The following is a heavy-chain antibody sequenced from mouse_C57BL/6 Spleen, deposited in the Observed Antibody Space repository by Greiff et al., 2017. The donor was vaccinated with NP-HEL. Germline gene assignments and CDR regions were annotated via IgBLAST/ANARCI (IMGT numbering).Heavy chain of an antibody. Sequence: QVQLQQPGAELVKPGASVKLSCKASGYTFTSYWMHWVKQRPGRGLEWIGRIDPNSGGTKYNEKFKSKATLTVDKPSSTAYMQLSSLTSEDSAVYYCARVVEGDGNYVYWYFDGWGTGTTVTVSS. CDR2: IDPNSGGT. CDR1: GYTFTSYW. J-gene: IGHJ1*03. D-gene: IGHD2-1*01. V-gene: IGHV1-72*01. CDR3: ARVVEGDGNYVYWYFDG.